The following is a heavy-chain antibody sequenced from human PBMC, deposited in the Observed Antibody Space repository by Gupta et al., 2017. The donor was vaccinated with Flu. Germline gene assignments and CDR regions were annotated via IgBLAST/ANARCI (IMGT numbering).Heavy chain of an antibody. CDR2: INHTGST. Sequence: QVQLQQWGAGLLKPSETLSLTCAVYGGSSSVYSWSWIRQPPGKGLEWIGDINHTGSTNSNPSLKNRVTMSVDTSKNQFSLKLTYVTAADTAVFFCARRPLRHLDWRKYYFDYWGQGTLVTVSS. CDR1: GGSSSVYS. J-gene: IGHJ4*02. V-gene: IGHV4-34*01. CDR3: ARRPLRHLDWRKYYFDY. D-gene: IGHD3-9*01.